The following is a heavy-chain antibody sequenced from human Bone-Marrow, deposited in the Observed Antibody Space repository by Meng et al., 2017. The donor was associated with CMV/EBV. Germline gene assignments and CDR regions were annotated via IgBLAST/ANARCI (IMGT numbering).Heavy chain of an antibody. Sequence: GESLKISCSAAGFGFSKFEMNWLRQAPGKGLEWISYISTSGSSIYYADSVEGRFTISRDNAKSSLYLEMTGLRGEDTAIYYCAREGPQASDFWSNYYKPLDDWGQGTLVTVSS. CDR2: ISTSGSSI. J-gene: IGHJ4*02. V-gene: IGHV3-48*03. D-gene: IGHD3-3*01. CDR1: GFGFSKFE. CDR3: AREGPQASDFWSNYYKPLDD.